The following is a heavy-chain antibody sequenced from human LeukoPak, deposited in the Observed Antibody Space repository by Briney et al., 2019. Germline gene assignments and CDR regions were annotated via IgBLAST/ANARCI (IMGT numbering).Heavy chain of an antibody. Sequence: GGSLRLSCAASGFTFSSYGMHWVRQAPGKGLEWVAVIWYDGSNKYYADPVKGRFTISRDNSKNTLYLQMNSLETEDTAVYYCTTVWWFGDKELDYWGQGTLVTVSS. D-gene: IGHD3-10*01. CDR2: IWYDGSNK. V-gene: IGHV3-33*01. J-gene: IGHJ4*02. CDR1: GFTFSSYG. CDR3: TTVWWFGDKELDY.